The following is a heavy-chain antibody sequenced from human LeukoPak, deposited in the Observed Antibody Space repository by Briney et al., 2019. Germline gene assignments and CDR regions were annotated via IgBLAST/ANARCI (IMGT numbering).Heavy chain of an antibody. V-gene: IGHV3-73*01. CDR2: IRRKANSYAT. Sequence: GGSLRLSCAASGFTFSGSAMHWVRQASGKGLEWVGRIRRKANSYATAYAASVKGRFTISRDDSKNTVYLQMNSLRAEDTAVYYCARSGGTMALPGDQHFDYWGQGTLVTVSS. D-gene: IGHD4/OR15-4a*01. CDR3: ARSGGTMALPGDQHFDY. J-gene: IGHJ4*02. CDR1: GFTFSGSA.